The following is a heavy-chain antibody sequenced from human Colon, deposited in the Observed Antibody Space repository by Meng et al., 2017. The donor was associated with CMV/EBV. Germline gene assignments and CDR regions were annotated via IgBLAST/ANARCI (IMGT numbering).Heavy chain of an antibody. Sequence: GESLKISCAASAFTFSDYYMNWIRQAPGKGLEWISYISNSGSTIYYADSVKGRFTISRDNAKNSLYLQMNSLIAEDTAVYYCARSGGGTVTRDYYYYYGMDVWGQGTTVTVSS. J-gene: IGHJ6*02. V-gene: IGHV3-11*01. CDR2: ISNSGSTI. CDR1: AFTFSDYY. D-gene: IGHD4-11*01. CDR3: ARSGGGTVTRDYYYYYGMDV.